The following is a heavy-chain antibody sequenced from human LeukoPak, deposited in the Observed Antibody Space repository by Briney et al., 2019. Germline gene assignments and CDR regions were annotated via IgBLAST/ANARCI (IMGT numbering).Heavy chain of an antibody. CDR3: ARGGYYYDSSGYYYPFDY. CDR2: IYYSGST. D-gene: IGHD3-22*01. CDR1: GDSISSDIYS. Sequence: SETLSLTCTVSGDSISSDIYSWGWIRQPPGKGLEWIGYIYYSGSTYYNPSLKSRVTMSVDTSKNQFSLRLSSVTAADTAVYYCARGGYYYDSSGYYYPFDYWGQGTLVTVSS. V-gene: IGHV4-30-4*08. J-gene: IGHJ4*02.